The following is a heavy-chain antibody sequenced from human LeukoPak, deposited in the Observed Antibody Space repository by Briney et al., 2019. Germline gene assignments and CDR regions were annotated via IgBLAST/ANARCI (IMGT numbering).Heavy chain of an antibody. V-gene: IGHV3-11*04. J-gene: IGHJ4*02. CDR1: GFTFSDYY. Sequence: PGGSLRLSCAASGFTFSDYYMSWIRQAPGKGLEWVSYISSSGSIIYYADSVKGRFTISRDNAKNSLYLQVNSLRAEDTAVYFCTTITNSGYYDYWGQGTLVTVSS. CDR2: ISSSGSII. CDR3: TTITNSGYYDY. D-gene: IGHD1-26*01.